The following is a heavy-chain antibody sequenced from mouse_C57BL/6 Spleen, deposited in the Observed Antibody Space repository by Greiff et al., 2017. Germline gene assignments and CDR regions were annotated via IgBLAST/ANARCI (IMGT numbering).Heavy chain of an antibody. CDR2: IDPSDSDT. V-gene: IGHV1-52*01. CDR3: ARAPGVAPIAY. D-gene: IGHD1-1*02. CDR1: GYTFTSYW. J-gene: IGHJ3*01. Sequence: QVQLQQPGAELVRPGSSVKLSCKASGYTFTSYWMHWVKQRPIQGLEWIGNIDPSDSDTHYNQKFKDKATLTVDKSSSTAYMQLSSLTSEDSAFYYCARAPGVAPIAYWGQGTLVTVSA.